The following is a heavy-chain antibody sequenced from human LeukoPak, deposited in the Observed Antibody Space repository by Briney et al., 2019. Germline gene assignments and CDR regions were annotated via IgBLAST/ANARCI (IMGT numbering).Heavy chain of an antibody. CDR1: GFTFSTYA. Sequence: PGGSLRLSCAASGFTFSTYAMSWVRQAPGKGLEWVSTIIGSGADTSYADSVKGRFTISRDNSKNTLYLQMNSLRAEDTAVYYCAKGAARAYCTGDCFYWGQGTLVTVSS. CDR2: IIGSGADT. J-gene: IGHJ4*02. CDR3: AKGAARAYCTGDCFY. V-gene: IGHV3-23*01. D-gene: IGHD2-21*02.